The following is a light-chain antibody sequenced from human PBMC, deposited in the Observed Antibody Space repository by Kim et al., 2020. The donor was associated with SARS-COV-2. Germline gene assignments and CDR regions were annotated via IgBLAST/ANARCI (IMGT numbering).Light chain of an antibody. J-gene: IGLJ1*01. CDR3: SSYAGTKHFL. CDR2: EVT. V-gene: IGLV2-8*01. Sequence: QSALTQPPSASGSPGQSVIISCTGTSSDVGAYNHVSWFQEHPGKAPKLMVYEVTERPSGVPDRFSCSKSGNTASLTVSGLQAEDEADYYCSSYAGTKHFLFGTGTKVTVL. CDR1: SSDVGAYNH.